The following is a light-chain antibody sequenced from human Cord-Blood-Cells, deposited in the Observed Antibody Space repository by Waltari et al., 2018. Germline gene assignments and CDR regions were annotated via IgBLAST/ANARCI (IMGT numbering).Light chain of an antibody. V-gene: IGLV3-1*01. CDR3: QAWDSSTAV. CDR1: KLGDKY. J-gene: IGLJ2*01. CDR2: QDS. Sequence: SYELTQPPSVSVSPGQTASITCSGAKLGDKYACWYQQKPGQSPVLVIYQDSKRPSGIPERFSGSNSGNTATRTISGTQAMDEADYYCQAWDSSTAVFGGGTKLTVL.